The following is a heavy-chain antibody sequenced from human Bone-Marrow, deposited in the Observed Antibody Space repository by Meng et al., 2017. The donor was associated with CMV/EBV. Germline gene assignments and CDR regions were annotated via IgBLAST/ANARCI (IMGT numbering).Heavy chain of an antibody. V-gene: IGHV1-2*02. CDR2: IHPHRGDT. CDR1: GYTFTAHY. J-gene: IGHJ4*02. D-gene: IGHD7-27*01. Sequence: SVKVSCKASGYTFTAHYFHWVRQAPGQGLEWMGWIHPHRGDTNYAQQFQGRVTLTRDTSINTGYMELTRLTSDNTAVYYCARDNNWGPDYWGQGTLVTVSS. CDR3: ARDNNWGPDY.